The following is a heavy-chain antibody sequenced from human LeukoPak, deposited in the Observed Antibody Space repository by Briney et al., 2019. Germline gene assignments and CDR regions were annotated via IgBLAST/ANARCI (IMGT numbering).Heavy chain of an antibody. CDR1: GGSISSYY. J-gene: IGHJ4*02. Sequence: SETLSLTCTVSGGSISSYYWSWIRQPPGKGLKWIGYIYYSGSTNYNPSLKSRVTISVDTSKNQFSLKLSSVTAADTAVYYCARDGEMATIENYFGYWGQGALVTVSS. CDR3: ARDGEMATIENYFGY. D-gene: IGHD5-24*01. CDR2: IYYSGST. V-gene: IGHV4-59*01.